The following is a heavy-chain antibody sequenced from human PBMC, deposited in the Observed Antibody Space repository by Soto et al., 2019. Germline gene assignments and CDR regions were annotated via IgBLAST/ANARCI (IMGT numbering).Heavy chain of an antibody. CDR2: IIPIFGTA. J-gene: IGHJ6*02. D-gene: IGHD6-6*01. CDR1: GGTFSSYA. CDR3: ARRRRKQLVSHLAYYYGMDV. V-gene: IGHV1-69*06. Sequence: GASVKVSCKASGGTFSSYAISWVRQAPGQGLEWMGGIIPIFGTANYAQKFQGRVTITADKSTSTAYMELSSLRSEDTAVYYCARRRRKQLVSHLAYYYGMDVWGQGTTVTVSS.